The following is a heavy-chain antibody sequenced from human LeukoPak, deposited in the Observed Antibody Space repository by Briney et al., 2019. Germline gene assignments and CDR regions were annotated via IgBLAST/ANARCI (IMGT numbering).Heavy chain of an antibody. CDR2: IYHSGDT. D-gene: IGHD3-22*01. J-gene: IGHJ4*02. Sequence: PSETLSLTCTVSDYSIRSGFYWGWIRQPPGRGLEWIGTIYHSGDTYYNPSLKSRVTISVDTSKNQFSLKMSSVNAADTAVYYCARETGSGYGLDYWSQGTLATVSS. CDR1: DYSIRSGFY. CDR3: ARETGSGYGLDY. V-gene: IGHV4-38-2*02.